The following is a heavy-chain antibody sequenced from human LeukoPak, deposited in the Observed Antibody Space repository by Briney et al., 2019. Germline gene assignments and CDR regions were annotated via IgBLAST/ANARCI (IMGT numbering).Heavy chain of an antibody. CDR1: GYSISSGYY. CDR2: IYHSGST. J-gene: IGHJ4*02. V-gene: IGHV4-38-2*02. CDR3: ARDLAGSNDY. D-gene: IGHD2-21*01. Sequence: SQTLSLTCTVSGYSISSGYYWGWIRQPPGKGLEWIGSIYHSGSTYYNPSLKSRVTISVDTSKNQFSLKLSSVTAADTAVYYCARDLAGSNDYCVQGTLVTVSS.